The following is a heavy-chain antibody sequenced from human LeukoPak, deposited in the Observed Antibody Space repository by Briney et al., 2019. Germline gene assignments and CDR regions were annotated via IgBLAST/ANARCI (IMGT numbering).Heavy chain of an antibody. CDR2: IYYSGST. J-gene: IGHJ3*02. Sequence: PSETLSLTCTVSGGSISSYYWSWIRQPPGKGLEWIGYIYYSGSTNYNPSLKSRVTISVDTSKNQFSLKLSSVTAADTAVYYCARDGDSNVVHAFDIWGQGTMVTVSS. CDR1: GGSISSYY. D-gene: IGHD4-17*01. V-gene: IGHV4-59*01. CDR3: ARDGDSNVVHAFDI.